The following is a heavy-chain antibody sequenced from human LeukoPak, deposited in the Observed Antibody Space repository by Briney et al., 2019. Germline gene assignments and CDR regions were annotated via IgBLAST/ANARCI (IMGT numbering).Heavy chain of an antibody. Sequence: PSETLSLTCTVSGGSISSYYWSWIRQPPGKGLEWIGYIYYSGSTNYNPSLMSRVTISVDTSKNQFSLKVNSVTAADTAVYYCARLIRATDYFDNWGQGTLVTVSS. CDR3: ARLIRATDYFDN. CDR2: IYYSGST. J-gene: IGHJ4*02. CDR1: GGSISSYY. D-gene: IGHD1-26*01. V-gene: IGHV4-59*08.